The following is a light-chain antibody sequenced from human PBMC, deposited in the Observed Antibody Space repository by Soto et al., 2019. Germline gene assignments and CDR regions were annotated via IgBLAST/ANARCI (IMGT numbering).Light chain of an antibody. CDR1: QSVDTY. J-gene: IGKJ5*01. CDR2: DAS. Sequence: EIVLTQSPATLSLSPGERATLSCRASQSVDTYLAWYHQKPGQAPSLLIYDASQRATGIPARFRGSGSGTDFTLTISSLEPEDFAVYYCQQRDNWPTFGQGTRLEIK. V-gene: IGKV3-11*01. CDR3: QQRDNWPT.